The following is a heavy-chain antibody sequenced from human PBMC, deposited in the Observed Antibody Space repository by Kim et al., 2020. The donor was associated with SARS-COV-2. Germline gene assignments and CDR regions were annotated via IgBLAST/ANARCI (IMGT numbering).Heavy chain of an antibody. Sequence: ASVKVSCKASGYTFTSYGISWVRQAPGQGLEWMGWISAYNGNTNYAQKLQGRVTMTTDTSTSTAYMELRSLRSDDTAVYYCASTLKGSGWRTYYFDYWGQGTLVTVSS. CDR1: GYTFTSYG. V-gene: IGHV1-18*01. D-gene: IGHD6-19*01. J-gene: IGHJ4*02. CDR2: ISAYNGNT. CDR3: ASTLKGSGWRTYYFDY.